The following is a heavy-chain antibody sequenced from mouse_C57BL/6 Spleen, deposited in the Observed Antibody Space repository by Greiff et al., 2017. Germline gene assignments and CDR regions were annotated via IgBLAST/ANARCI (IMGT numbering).Heavy chain of an antibody. CDR1: GYSFTDYN. V-gene: IGHV1-39*01. Sequence: VHVKQSGPELVKPGASVKISCKASGYSFTDYNMNWVKQSNGKSLEWIGVINPNYGTTSYNQKFKGKATLTVDQSSSTAYMQLNSLTSEDSAVYYCARRYDYPYYFDYWGQGTTLTVSS. CDR2: INPNYGTT. CDR3: ARRYDYPYYFDY. D-gene: IGHD2-4*01. J-gene: IGHJ2*01.